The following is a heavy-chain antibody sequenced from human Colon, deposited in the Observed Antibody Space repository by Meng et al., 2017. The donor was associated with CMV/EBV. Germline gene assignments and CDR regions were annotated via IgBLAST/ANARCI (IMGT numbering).Heavy chain of an antibody. CDR3: ARDRLGGIDY. CDR2: SDGAAQ. V-gene: IGHV3-30-3*01. D-gene: IGHD3-16*01. J-gene: IGHJ4*02. CDR1: GFIFTAYA. Sequence: GESLKISCVGAGFIFTAYAMHWVRQAPGKGLEWLASDGAAQNYADSVRGRFFMSSDDSQNSVYLQMDSLRSDDTAVYYCARDRLGGIDYWGQGTLVTVSS.